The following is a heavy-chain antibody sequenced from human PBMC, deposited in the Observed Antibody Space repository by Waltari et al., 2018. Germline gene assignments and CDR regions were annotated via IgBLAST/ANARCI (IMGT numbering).Heavy chain of an antibody. CDR3: AREGDIVVVPAAKAFDI. J-gene: IGHJ3*02. CDR1: GNTFTGYY. V-gene: IGHV1-2*02. D-gene: IGHD2-2*01. Sequence: QVQLVQSGAEVKKPGASVKVSCKASGNTFTGYYMHWVRQAPGQGLEWMGWINSNSGGTNYAQKFQGRVTMTRDTSISTAYMELSRLRSDDTAVYYCAREGDIVVVPAAKAFDIWGQGTMVTVSS. CDR2: INSNSGGT.